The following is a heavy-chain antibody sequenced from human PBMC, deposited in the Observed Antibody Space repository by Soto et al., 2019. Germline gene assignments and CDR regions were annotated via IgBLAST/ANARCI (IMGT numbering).Heavy chain of an antibody. V-gene: IGHV1-2*02. J-gene: IGHJ5*02. CDR2: INPKSRGT. CDR3: ARVTLKAGNWLDP. Sequence: ASVKVSCKASGYTFTDYFIHWVRQAPGQGFEWMGWINPKSRGTTYAQKFQGRVTVTRDTSNTTAYMELRGLRSDDTAVYYCARVTLKAGNWLDPWGQGTLVTVSS. CDR1: GYTFTDYF.